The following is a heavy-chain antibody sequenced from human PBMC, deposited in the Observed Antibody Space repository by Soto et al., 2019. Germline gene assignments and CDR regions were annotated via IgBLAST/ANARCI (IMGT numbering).Heavy chain of an antibody. CDR2: IYSDGTT. CDR1: GLSVSSNY. J-gene: IGHJ4*02. CDR3: ARGAIYFDY. Sequence: EVQLVESGGGLVQPGGSLRLSCAASGLSVSSNYMSWVRQAPGKGLEWVSVIYSDGTTYYADSVKGRLTISRDKSKSTLYLQMNSLRAEDTSVYYCARGAIYFDYCGQGTLVTVSS. V-gene: IGHV3-66*01. D-gene: IGHD1-26*01.